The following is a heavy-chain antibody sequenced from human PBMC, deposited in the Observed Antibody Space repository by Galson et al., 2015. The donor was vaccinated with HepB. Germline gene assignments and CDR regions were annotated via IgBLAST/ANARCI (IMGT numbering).Heavy chain of an antibody. CDR1: GGTFSSYA. Sequence: SVKVSCKASGGTFSSYAISWVRQAPGQGLEWMGGIIPIFGTANYAQKFQGRVTITADESTSTAYMELSSLRSEDTAVYYCARTPIPPIGCCSSTSCYTRGGMDVWGQGTTVTVSS. CDR3: ARTPIPPIGCCSSTSCYTRGGMDV. V-gene: IGHV1-69*13. CDR2: IIPIFGTA. J-gene: IGHJ6*02. D-gene: IGHD2-2*02.